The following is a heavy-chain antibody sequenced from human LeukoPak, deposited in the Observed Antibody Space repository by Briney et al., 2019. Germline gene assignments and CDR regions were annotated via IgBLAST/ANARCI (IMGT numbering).Heavy chain of an antibody. J-gene: IGHJ4*02. Sequence: PGRSLRLSCAASGFTFDDYAMHWVRQTPGKGLEWVSHISWNSATIEYADSVKGRFTISRDKSKNTLYLQMNSLRAEDTAVYYCARALFVATTYYFDYWGQGTLVTVSS. CDR3: ARALFVATTYYFDY. V-gene: IGHV3-9*01. CDR2: ISWNSATI. D-gene: IGHD5-12*01. CDR1: GFTFDDYA.